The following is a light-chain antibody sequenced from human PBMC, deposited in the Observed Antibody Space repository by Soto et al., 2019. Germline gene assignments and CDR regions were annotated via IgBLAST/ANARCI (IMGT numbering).Light chain of an antibody. V-gene: IGLV2-8*01. CDR1: SSDVGATDY. CDR2: EVN. Sequence: QSVLTQPPSASGSLGQPVAISCTGTSSDVGATDYVSWYQHHSGKAPKLLLYEVNKRPSGVPDRFSGSKSGNTASLTVSVLQADDEADYYCISHAGTSNVLGTGTKLTVL. CDR3: ISHAGTSNV. J-gene: IGLJ1*01.